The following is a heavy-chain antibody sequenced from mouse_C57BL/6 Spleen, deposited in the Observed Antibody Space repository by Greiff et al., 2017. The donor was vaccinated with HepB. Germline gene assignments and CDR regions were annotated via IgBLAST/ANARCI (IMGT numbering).Heavy chain of an antibody. J-gene: IGHJ3*01. CDR3: TTARRPFFAY. CDR2: IDPENGDT. Sequence: VQLQQSGAELVRPGASVKLSCTASGFNIKDDYMHWVKQRPEQGLEWIGWIDPENGDTEYASKFQGKATITADTSSNTAYLQLSSLTSEDTAVYYCTTARRPFFAYWGQGTLVTVSA. V-gene: IGHV14-4*01. CDR1: GFNIKDDY.